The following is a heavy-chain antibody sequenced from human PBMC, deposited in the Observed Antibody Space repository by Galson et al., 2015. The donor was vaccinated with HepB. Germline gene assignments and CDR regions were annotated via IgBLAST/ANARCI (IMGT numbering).Heavy chain of an antibody. CDR2: ITRNSGST. V-gene: IGHV3-9*01. J-gene: IGHJ5*01. D-gene: IGHD1-26*01. CDR3: AKDDASYPKWFDS. CDR1: GFTFDDYA. Sequence: SLRLSCAASGFTFDDYAMHWVQQAPGKGLEWVSGITRNSGSTGYADSVKGRFTVSRDNAKNSLYLQMNSLRGEDTAFYYCAKDDASYPKWFDSWGQGTLVTVSS.